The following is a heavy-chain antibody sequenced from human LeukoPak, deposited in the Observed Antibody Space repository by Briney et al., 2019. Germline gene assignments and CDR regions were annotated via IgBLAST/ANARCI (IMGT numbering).Heavy chain of an antibody. Sequence: GGSLRLSCAASGFTFSSYAMHWVRQAPGKGLEWVAVISYDGSNKYYADSVKGRFTISRDNSKNTLYLQMNSLRAEDTAVYYCASPTKNTIFVGPDIWGQGTMVTVSS. CDR2: ISYDGSNK. J-gene: IGHJ3*02. D-gene: IGHD3-3*01. CDR3: ASPTKNTIFVGPDI. CDR1: GFTFSSYA. V-gene: IGHV3-30-3*01.